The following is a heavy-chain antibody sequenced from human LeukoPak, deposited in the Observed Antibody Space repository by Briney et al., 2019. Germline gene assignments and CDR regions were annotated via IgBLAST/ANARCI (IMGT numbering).Heavy chain of an antibody. CDR3: ARVCGDCSVPGSGMDV. CDR1: GYTFTGYY. J-gene: IGHJ6*02. D-gene: IGHD2-21*02. Sequence: ASVKVSCKASGYTFTGYYMHWVRQAPGQGLEWMGWINPNSGGTNYAQKFQGWVTMTRDTSISTAYMELSRLRSDDTAVYYCARVCGDCSVPGSGMDVRGQGTTVTVSS. CDR2: INPNSGGT. V-gene: IGHV1-2*04.